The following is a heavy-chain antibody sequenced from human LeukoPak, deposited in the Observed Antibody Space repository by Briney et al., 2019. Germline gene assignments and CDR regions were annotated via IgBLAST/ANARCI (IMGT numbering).Heavy chain of an antibody. D-gene: IGHD3-10*01. J-gene: IGHJ4*02. CDR1: GFTFSSYD. CDR3: VSHITMVRGVIAAFDY. V-gene: IGHV3-30*02. CDR2: IWSDGSNK. Sequence: GGSLRLSCAASGFTFSSYDMHWVRQAPGKGLEWVAFIWSDGSNKYYADSVKGRFTISRDNSKNTLYLQMNSLRAEDTAVYYCVSHITMVRGVIAAFDYWGQGTLVTVSS.